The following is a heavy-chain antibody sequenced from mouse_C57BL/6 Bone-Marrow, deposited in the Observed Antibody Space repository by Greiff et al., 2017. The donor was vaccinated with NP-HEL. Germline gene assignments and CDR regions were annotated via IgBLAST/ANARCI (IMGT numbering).Heavy chain of an antibody. J-gene: IGHJ2*01. CDR2: INPSSGYT. CDR3: ARDRYITTVVGPDY. Sequence: VQLQQSGAELAKPGASVKLSCKASGYTFTSYWMHWVKQRPGQGLEWIGYINPSSGYTKYNQKFKDKATLTADKSSRTAYMQLSSLTYEDSAVYYCARDRYITTVVGPDYWGQGTTLTVSS. V-gene: IGHV1-7*01. D-gene: IGHD1-1*01. CDR1: GYTFTSYW.